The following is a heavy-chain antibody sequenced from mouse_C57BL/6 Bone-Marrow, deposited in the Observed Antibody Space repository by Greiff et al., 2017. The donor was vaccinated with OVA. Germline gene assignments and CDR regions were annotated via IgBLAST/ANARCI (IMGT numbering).Heavy chain of an antibody. J-gene: IGHJ4*01. V-gene: IGHV1-81*01. CDR2: IYPRSGNT. CDR3: ARGRYYGSSYDYAMDY. Sequence: VQLQQSGAELARPGASVKLSCKASGYTFTSYGISWVKQRTGQGLEWIGEIYPRSGNTYYNEKFKGKATLTADKSSSTAYMELRSLTSEDSAVYFCARGRYYGSSYDYAMDYWGQGTSVTVSS. D-gene: IGHD1-1*01. CDR1: GYTFTSYG.